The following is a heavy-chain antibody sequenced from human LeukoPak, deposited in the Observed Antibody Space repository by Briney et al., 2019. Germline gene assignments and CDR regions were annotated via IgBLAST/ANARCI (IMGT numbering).Heavy chain of an antibody. J-gene: IGHJ1*01. CDR1: GFTFSSYG. D-gene: IGHD5-12*01. CDR2: ISYDGSNK. V-gene: IGHV3-30*18. Sequence: GGSLRLSCAASGFTFSSYGMHWVRQAPGKGLEWVAVISYDGSNKYYADSVKGRFTISRDNSKNTLYLQMNSLRAEETAVYYCAKDYKVVTIERYFQHWGQGNLVTVSS. CDR3: AKDYKVVTIERYFQH.